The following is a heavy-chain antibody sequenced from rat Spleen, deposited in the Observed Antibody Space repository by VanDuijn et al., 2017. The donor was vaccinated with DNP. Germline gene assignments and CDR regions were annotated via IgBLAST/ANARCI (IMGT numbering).Heavy chain of an antibody. J-gene: IGHJ2*01. CDR1: GYSITSNY. D-gene: IGHD1-4*01. Sequence: EVQLQESGPGLVKPSQSLSLTCSVTGYSITSNYWGWIRKFPGNKMEWMGYISYSGSTNYNPSLKSRISITRDTSKNQFFLQVNSVTTEDTATYYCARLLPGYNGFDYWGQGVMVTVSS. CDR2: ISYSGST. V-gene: IGHV3-1*01. CDR3: ARLLPGYNGFDY.